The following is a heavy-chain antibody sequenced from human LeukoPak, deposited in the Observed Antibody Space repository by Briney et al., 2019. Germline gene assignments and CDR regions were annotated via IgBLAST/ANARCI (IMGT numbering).Heavy chain of an antibody. V-gene: IGHV4-34*01. J-gene: IGHJ6*03. CDR2: INHSGST. CDR3: ARWRYCSSTSCYKGRNYYYMDV. Sequence: SETLSLTCAVYGGSFSGYYWSWIRQPPGKGLEWIGEINHSGSTNYNPSLKSRVTISVDTSKNQFSLKLSSVTAADTAVYYCARWRYCSSTSCYKGRNYYYMDVWGKGTTVTVSS. D-gene: IGHD2-2*01. CDR1: GGSFSGYY.